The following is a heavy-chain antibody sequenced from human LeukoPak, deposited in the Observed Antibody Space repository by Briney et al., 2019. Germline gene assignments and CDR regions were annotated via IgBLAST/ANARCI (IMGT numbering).Heavy chain of an antibody. Sequence: PSETLSLTCTVSGGSISTYYGSWIRQPPGKGPEWIGHIYYSGSTNYNPSLKRRVTISVDTSNTQYSLKVNSVTAADTAVYYCARQVGYSSGWYIYWGQGTLVTVSS. CDR1: GGSISTYY. CDR2: IYYSGST. D-gene: IGHD6-19*01. J-gene: IGHJ4*02. V-gene: IGHV4-59*08. CDR3: ARQVGYSSGWYIY.